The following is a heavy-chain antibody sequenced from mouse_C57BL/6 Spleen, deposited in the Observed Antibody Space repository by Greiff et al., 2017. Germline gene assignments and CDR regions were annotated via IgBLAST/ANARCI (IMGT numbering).Heavy chain of an antibody. D-gene: IGHD2-4*01. V-gene: IGHV1-26*01. CDR2: INPNNGGT. CDR1: GYTFTDYY. CDR3: ASMKVYYDYGNY. Sequence: VQLQQSGPELVKPGASVKISCKASGYTFTDYYMNWVKQSHGKSLEWIGDINPNNGGTSYNQKFKGKATLTVDKSSSTAYMELRSLTSEDSAVYYCASMKVYYDYGNYWGQGTTLTVSS. J-gene: IGHJ2*01.